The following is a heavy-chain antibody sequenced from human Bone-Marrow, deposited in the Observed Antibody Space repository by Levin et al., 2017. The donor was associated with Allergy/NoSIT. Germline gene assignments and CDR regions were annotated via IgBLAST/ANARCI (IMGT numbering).Heavy chain of an antibody. Sequence: GGSLRLSCAASGFTFRNFHMTWIRQAPGKGLEWISYISTGGTTIYYADSVRGRFTISRDDANNSLYLQMNSLGADDTAVYYCARGLFYLYASGWHYFDYWGQGALVIVSS. CDR2: ISTGGTTI. J-gene: IGHJ4*02. V-gene: IGHV3-11*01. D-gene: IGHD2/OR15-2a*01. CDR3: ARGLFYLYASGWHYFDY. CDR1: GFTFRNFH.